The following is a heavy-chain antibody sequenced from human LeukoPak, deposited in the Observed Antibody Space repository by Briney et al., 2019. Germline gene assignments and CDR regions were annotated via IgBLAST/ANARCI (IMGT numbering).Heavy chain of an antibody. D-gene: IGHD6-13*01. J-gene: IGHJ5*02. V-gene: IGHV4-4*02. CDR3: ARGGSSSWNRGRWFDP. CDR1: GGSISSSNW. Sequence: SEALSLTCAVSGGSISSSNWWSWVRQPPGKGLEWIGEIYHSGSTNYNPSLKSRVTISVDKSKNQFSLKLSSVTAADTAVYYCARGGSSSWNRGRWFDPWGQGTLVTVSS. CDR2: IYHSGST.